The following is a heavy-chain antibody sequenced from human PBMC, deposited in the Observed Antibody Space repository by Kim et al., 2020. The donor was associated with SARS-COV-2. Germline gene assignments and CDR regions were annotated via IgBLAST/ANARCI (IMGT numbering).Heavy chain of an antibody. J-gene: IGHJ3*02. CDR2: IYYSGST. CDR1: GGSISSGGYY. CDR3: ASAIAGAFDN. D-gene: IGHD6-13*01. V-gene: IGHV4-31*03. Sequence: SETLSLTCTVSGGSISSGGYYWSWIRQHPGKGLEWIGYIYYSGSTYYNPSLKSRVTISVDTSKNQFSLKLSSVTAAETAVYYCASAIAGAFDNWGQGTMVTVSS.